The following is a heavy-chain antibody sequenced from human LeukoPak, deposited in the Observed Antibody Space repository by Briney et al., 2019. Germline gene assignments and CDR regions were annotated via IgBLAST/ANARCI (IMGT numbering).Heavy chain of an antibody. D-gene: IGHD6-19*01. Sequence: ASVKVSCKASGYTFTGYYMHWVRQAPGQGLEWMGWINPNSGGTNYAQKFQGRVTMTEDTSTDTAYMELSSLRSEDTAVYYCATGPIAVAGEFDYWGQGTLVTVSS. J-gene: IGHJ4*02. CDR3: ATGPIAVAGEFDY. V-gene: IGHV1-2*02. CDR2: INPNSGGT. CDR1: GYTFTGYY.